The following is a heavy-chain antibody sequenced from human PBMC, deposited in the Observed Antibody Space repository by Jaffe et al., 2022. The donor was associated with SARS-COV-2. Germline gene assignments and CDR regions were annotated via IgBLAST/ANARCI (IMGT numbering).Heavy chain of an antibody. J-gene: IGHJ6*02. CDR3: ARRNYYYGMDV. V-gene: IGHV3-13*01. Sequence: EVQLVESGGGLVQPGGSLRLSCAASGFTFSSYDMHWVRQATGKGLEWVSAIGTAGDTYYPGSVKGRFTISRENAKNSLYLQMNSLRAGDTAVYYCARRNYYYGMDVWGQGTTVTVSS. CDR1: GFTFSSYD. CDR2: IGTAGDT.